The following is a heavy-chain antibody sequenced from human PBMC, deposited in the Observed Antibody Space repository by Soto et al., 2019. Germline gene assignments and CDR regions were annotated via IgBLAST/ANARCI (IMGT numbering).Heavy chain of an antibody. CDR3: ARSRFVVGVTEDYYGMDV. D-gene: IGHD2-15*01. Sequence: QVQLVQSGAEVKKPGSSVKVSCKSSGGTFSNSPISWVRQAPGQGLEWMGGVIPLFRTANYAQKFQGRVTSTADKSTNTADMELSSLRSGDTAVYYCARSRFVVGVTEDYYGMDVWGQGTTVTVAS. CDR2: VIPLFRTA. V-gene: IGHV1-69*14. CDR1: GGTFSNSP. J-gene: IGHJ6*02.